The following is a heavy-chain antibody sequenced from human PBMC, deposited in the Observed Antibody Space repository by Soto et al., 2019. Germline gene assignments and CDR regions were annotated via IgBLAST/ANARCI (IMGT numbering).Heavy chain of an antibody. J-gene: IGHJ4*02. V-gene: IGHV3-7*03. CDR1: GITTSTYW. Sequence: EVQLVESGGALVRPGESLRLSCAASGITTSTYWMGWFRQSPGRGLEWVATIKDDGTEKHYLDSLKGRFTISRDNAINSLYLQMSSLRDEDTSVYFCVTGDHSDCWGQGAQVTVSA. CDR3: VTGDHSDC. CDR2: IKDDGTEK. D-gene: IGHD3-10*01.